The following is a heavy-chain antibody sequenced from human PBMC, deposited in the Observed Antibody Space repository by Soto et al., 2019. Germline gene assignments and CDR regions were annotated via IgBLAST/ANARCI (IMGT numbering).Heavy chain of an antibody. J-gene: IGHJ2*01. CDR2: ISPANGDK. CDR3: ARGRYFATTHRHWWYFDF. D-gene: IGHD1-1*01. CDR1: GYTFITSG. V-gene: IGHV1-18*01. Sequence: QVELMQSGPEVKRPGTSVKVSCKASGYTFITSGINWVRQTPGQPLEWVGWISPANGDKKYAQKFKDRVILTSETSTDTVNMELTNLRSDDTAVYFCARGRYFATTHRHWWYFDFWGRGTPVTVSS.